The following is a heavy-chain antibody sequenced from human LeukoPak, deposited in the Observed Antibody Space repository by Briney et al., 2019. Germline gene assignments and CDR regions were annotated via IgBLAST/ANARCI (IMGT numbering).Heavy chain of an antibody. J-gene: IGHJ4*02. CDR2: IIPILGIA. CDR1: GGTFSSYA. Sequence: SVKVSCKASGGTFSSYAIGWVRQAPGQGLEWMGRIIPILGIANYAQKFQGRVTITADKSTSTAYMELSSLRSEDTAVYYCARGNPFCSSTSCAYFDYWGQGTLVTVSS. CDR3: ARGNPFCSSTSCAYFDY. V-gene: IGHV1-69*04. D-gene: IGHD2-2*01.